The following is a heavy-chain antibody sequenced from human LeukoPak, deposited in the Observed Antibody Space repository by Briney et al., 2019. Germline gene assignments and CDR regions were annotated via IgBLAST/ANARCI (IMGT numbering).Heavy chain of an antibody. Sequence: SETLSLTCTVSGGSISSSSYYWGWIRQPPGKGLEWIGSIYYSGSTYYNPSLKRRVTISVDTSKSQFSLKLSSVTAADTAVYYCARQGYCSGGSCYTDDYFDYWGQGTLVTVSS. D-gene: IGHD2-15*01. J-gene: IGHJ4*02. CDR3: ARQGYCSGGSCYTDDYFDY. CDR2: IYYSGST. V-gene: IGHV4-39*01. CDR1: GGSISSSSYY.